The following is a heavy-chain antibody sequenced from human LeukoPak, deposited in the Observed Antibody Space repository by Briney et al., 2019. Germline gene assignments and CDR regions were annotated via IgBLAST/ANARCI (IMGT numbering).Heavy chain of an antibody. CDR1: GFTFTNYA. CDR3: AIRPGEFPYYYDY. Sequence: PGGSLRLSCAASGFTFTNYAMSWVRQAPGKGLEWISGMNGRGDRTYYADSVKGRFTISKDNSKSSLFLQMNSLRAEDTAVYYCAIRPGEFPYYYDYWGRGTLVTVSS. D-gene: IGHD3-10*01. CDR2: MNGRGDRT. J-gene: IGHJ4*02. V-gene: IGHV3-23*01.